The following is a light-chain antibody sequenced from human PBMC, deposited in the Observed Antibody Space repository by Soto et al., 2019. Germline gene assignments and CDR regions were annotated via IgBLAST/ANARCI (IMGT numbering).Light chain of an antibody. J-gene: IGKJ1*01. CDR1: QSVTSHY. V-gene: IGKV3-20*01. CDR2: GAS. CDR3: QQYGSSPPT. Sequence: ETVLTQSPATLSLSPGERATLSCRASQSVTSHYLAWYQQKPGQAPRLLIYGASTRATGIPDRVSGSGSGTDCTLSISRLEPEDFAVYHCQQYGSSPPTFGQGTKVESK.